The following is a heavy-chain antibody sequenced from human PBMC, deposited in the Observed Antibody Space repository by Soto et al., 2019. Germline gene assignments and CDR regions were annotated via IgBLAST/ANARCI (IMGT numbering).Heavy chain of an antibody. V-gene: IGHV4-59*01. Sequence: QVQLQESGPGLVRPSETLSLTCNVSGGSIDSYYWTWLRQPPGKGLGWIGYISYSGSATYNPSLQSPVTISVDTSRRHFSLTLNSVTAADTAVYYCARDMFIYDSMTYHNPVNGFDPWGQGILVTVSS. CDR2: ISYSGSA. CDR1: GGSIDSYY. CDR3: ARDMFIYDSMTYHNPVNGFDP. J-gene: IGHJ5*02. D-gene: IGHD3-16*01.